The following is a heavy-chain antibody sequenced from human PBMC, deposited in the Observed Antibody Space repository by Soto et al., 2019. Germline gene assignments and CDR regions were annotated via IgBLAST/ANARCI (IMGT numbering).Heavy chain of an antibody. CDR1: GGTFSNYG. CDR3: ARVKVEYDYVWGSDRPPFYFYNMDV. J-gene: IGHJ6*03. CDR2: IIPIFRSA. Sequence: QVQLVQSGAEVKKPGSSVKVSCKASGGTFSNYGISWVRLAPGQGPEWVGGIIPIFRSANYAPSFQGRVTITADESTGSAYMELRRLRSEDTAVYFCARVKVEYDYVWGSDRPPFYFYNMDVWGQGTAVTVSS. D-gene: IGHD3-16*01. V-gene: IGHV1-69*01.